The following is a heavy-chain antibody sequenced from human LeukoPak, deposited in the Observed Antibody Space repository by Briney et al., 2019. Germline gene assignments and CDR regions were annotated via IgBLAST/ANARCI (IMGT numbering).Heavy chain of an antibody. CDR2: ISSSSSTI. J-gene: IGHJ4*02. CDR3: ARAGGYCSSTSCFGRGEPPYYFDY. Sequence: GGSLRLSCAASGFTFSSYSMNWVRQAPGKGLEWVSYISSSSSTIYYADSVKGRFTISRDNAKNSLYLQMNSLRAEDTAVYYCARAGGYCSSTSCFGRGEPPYYFDYWGQGTLVTVSS. V-gene: IGHV3-48*01. D-gene: IGHD2-2*01. CDR1: GFTFSSYS.